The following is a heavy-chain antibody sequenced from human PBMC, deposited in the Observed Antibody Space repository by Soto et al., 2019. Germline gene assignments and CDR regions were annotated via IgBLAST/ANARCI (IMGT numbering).Heavy chain of an antibody. V-gene: IGHV4-59*01. CDR2: IYYSGST. CDR3: ARHKSTGIRY. CDR1: GGSISSYY. D-gene: IGHD3-10*01. Sequence: SETLSLTCTVSGGSISSYYWSWIRQPPGKGLEWIGYIYYSGSTNYDPSLKSRVTISVDTSKNQFSLKLSSVTAADTAVYYCARHKSTGIRYWGQGTLVTVSS. J-gene: IGHJ4*02.